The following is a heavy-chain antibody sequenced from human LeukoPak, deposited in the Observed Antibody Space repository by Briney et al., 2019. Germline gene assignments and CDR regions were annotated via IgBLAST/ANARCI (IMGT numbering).Heavy chain of an antibody. J-gene: IGHJ4*02. V-gene: IGHV4-34*01. CDR3: ARGRANWGYDFDY. CDR2: ASHAGIT. Sequence: KTSETLSLTCAVFGESFVGRHWSWIRQTPGKGLEWLGEASHAGITNYNPSLKSRVSISVDTSKDQFSLTLTSVTAADTAVYYCARGRANWGYDFDYWGQGTPVTVSS. CDR1: GESFVGRH. D-gene: IGHD7-27*01.